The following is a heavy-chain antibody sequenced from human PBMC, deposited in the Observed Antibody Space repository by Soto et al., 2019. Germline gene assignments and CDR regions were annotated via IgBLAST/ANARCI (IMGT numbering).Heavy chain of an antibody. J-gene: IGHJ6*02. CDR2: ISDSGST. Sequence: QVQLQESGPGLVKPSETLSLTCTVSGGSISSYYWSWIRQPPGKGLEWIGYISDSGSTNYNPSLKSRVTISVDTAHHPFSPKLSSVTAGDTAVYYCAGPTKDYYALDVWGQGTTVHVS. V-gene: IGHV4-59*08. CDR1: GGSISSYY. D-gene: IGHD2-8*01. CDR3: AGPTKDYYALDV.